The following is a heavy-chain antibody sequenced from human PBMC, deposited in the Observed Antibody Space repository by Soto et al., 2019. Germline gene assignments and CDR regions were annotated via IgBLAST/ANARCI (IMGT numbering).Heavy chain of an antibody. D-gene: IGHD4-17*01. CDR3: AREYGDYDYYYNYMDV. Sequence: PGGSLRLSCAASGFTVSSNYMSWVRQAPGKGLEWVSVIYSGGSTYYADSVKGRFTISRHNSKNTLYLQMNSLRAEDTAVYYCAREYGDYDYYYNYMDVWGKGTTVTVSS. J-gene: IGHJ6*03. CDR1: GFTVSSNY. CDR2: IYSGGST. V-gene: IGHV3-53*04.